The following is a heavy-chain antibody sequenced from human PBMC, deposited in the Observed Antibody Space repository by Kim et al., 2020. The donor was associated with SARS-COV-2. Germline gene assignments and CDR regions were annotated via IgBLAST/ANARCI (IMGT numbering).Heavy chain of an antibody. CDR1: GFTFSSYA. CDR2: ISGSGGST. J-gene: IGHJ6*02. D-gene: IGHD3-10*01. Sequence: GGSLRLSCAASGFTFSSYAMSWVRQAPGKGLEWVSAISGSGGSTYYADSVKGRFTISRDNSKNTLYLQMNSLRAEDTAVYYCAKEGPYGSGRHPPYYYYGMDVWGRGTTVTVSS. CDR3: AKEGPYGSGRHPPYYYYGMDV. V-gene: IGHV3-23*01.